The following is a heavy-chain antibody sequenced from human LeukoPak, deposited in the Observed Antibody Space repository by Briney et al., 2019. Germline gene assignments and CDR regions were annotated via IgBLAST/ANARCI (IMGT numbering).Heavy chain of an antibody. V-gene: IGHV4-4*07. CDR3: ARAPYDFWSTYSRSFDY. CDR2: IYKSGTT. D-gene: IGHD3-3*01. Sequence: KPSETLSLTCTVSLGSIKNYYWSWIRQPAGKGLEWIGRIYKSGTTYYSPSLKSRVTMSIDTSKNQFSLKLSSVTAADTAVYYCARAPYDFWSTYSRSFDYWGQGTLVTVSS. CDR1: LGSIKNYY. J-gene: IGHJ4*02.